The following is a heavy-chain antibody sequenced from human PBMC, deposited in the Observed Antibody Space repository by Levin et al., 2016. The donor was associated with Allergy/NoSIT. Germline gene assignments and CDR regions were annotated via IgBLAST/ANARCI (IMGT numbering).Heavy chain of an antibody. CDR3: ARYHRIVFGMDV. Sequence: WIRQPPGKGLEWVAVIWYDGSNKYYADSVKGRFTISRDNSKNTLYLQMNSLRAEDTAVYYCARYHRIVFGMDVWGQGTTVTVSS. CDR2: IWYDGSNK. D-gene: IGHD1-14*01. V-gene: IGHV3-33*01. J-gene: IGHJ6*02.